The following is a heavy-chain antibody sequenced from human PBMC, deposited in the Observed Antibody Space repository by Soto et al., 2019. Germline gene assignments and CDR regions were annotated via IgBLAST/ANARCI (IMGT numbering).Heavy chain of an antibody. CDR2: IYWDDDK. CDR3: AHRDAAWLAARPSAVDWFDP. CDR1: GFSLSTSGVG. D-gene: IGHD6-6*01. V-gene: IGHV2-5*02. Sequence: SGPTLVNPTQTLTLTCTFSGFSLSTSGVGVGWIRQPPGKALEWLALIYWDDDKRYSPSLKSRLTITKDTSKNQVVLTMTNMDPVDTATYYCAHRDAAWLAARPSAVDWFDPWGQGTLVTVSS. J-gene: IGHJ5*02.